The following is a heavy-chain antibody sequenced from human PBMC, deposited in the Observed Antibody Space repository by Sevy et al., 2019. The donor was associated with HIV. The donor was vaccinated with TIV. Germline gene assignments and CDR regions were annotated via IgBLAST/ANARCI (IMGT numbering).Heavy chain of an antibody. J-gene: IGHJ6*02. V-gene: IGHV3-30-3*01. CDR3: ARDRAVVTAIGEYYYYYGMDV. Sequence: GGSLRLSCAASGFTFSSYAMHWVRQAPGKGLEWVAVISYDGSNKYYADSVKGRFTISRDNSKNTLYLQTNSLRAEDTAVYYCARDRAVVTAIGEYYYYYGMDVWGQGTTVTVSS. D-gene: IGHD2-21*02. CDR2: ISYDGSNK. CDR1: GFTFSSYA.